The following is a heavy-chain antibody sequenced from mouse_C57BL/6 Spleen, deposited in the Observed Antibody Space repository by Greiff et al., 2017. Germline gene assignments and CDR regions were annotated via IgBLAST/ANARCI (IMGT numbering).Heavy chain of an antibody. CDR2: ISSGSSTI. D-gene: IGHD1-1*01. Sequence: DVMLVESGGGLVKPGGSLKLSCAASGFTFSDYGMHWVRQAPEKGLEWVAYISSGSSTIYYADTVKGRFTISRDNAKNTLFLQMTSLRSEDTAMYYCAITTVVVFDYWGQGTTLTVSS. J-gene: IGHJ2*01. V-gene: IGHV5-17*01. CDR1: GFTFSDYG. CDR3: AITTVVVFDY.